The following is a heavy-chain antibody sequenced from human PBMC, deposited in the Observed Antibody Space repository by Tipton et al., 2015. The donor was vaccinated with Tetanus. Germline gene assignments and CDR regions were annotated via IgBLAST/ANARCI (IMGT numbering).Heavy chain of an antibody. CDR1: GGTFTSYA. J-gene: IGHJ4*02. Sequence: QGQLVQSGAEVKKPGSSVKVSCKASGGTFTSYAFSWVRQAPGQGLEWMGGILPIFGTTKYAQKFQGRVTITADKSTSTVYMELSSLRSEDTAVYYCARDYDGSEPFDYWGQGCLLTVSS. V-gene: IGHV1-69*06. CDR3: ARDYDGSEPFDY. D-gene: IGHD3-10*01. CDR2: ILPIFGTT.